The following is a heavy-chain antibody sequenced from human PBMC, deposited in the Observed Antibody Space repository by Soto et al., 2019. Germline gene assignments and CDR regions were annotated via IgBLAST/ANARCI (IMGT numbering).Heavy chain of an antibody. CDR2: IYSDGRT. Sequence: VGSLRLSCAASGFTVINNCLRWVRQAPGRGLEWVSVIYSDGRTFYADSVKGRFTISRDNSKNTLYLQMISLRAEDTAVYYCARDPTDSRTSDYWGQGTLVTVSS. D-gene: IGHD3-22*01. CDR3: ARDPTDSRTSDY. J-gene: IGHJ4*02. V-gene: IGHV3-66*01. CDR1: GFTVINNC.